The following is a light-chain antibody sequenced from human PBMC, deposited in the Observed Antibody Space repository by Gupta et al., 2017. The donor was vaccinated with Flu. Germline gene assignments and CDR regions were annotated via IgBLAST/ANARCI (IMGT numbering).Light chain of an antibody. CDR1: SSDVGGYNY. CDR3: SSYNASNDFRV. V-gene: IGLV2-8*01. Sequence: VTISCTGTSSDVGGYNYVSWYQQHPGRAPKLMIYEVGKRPSGVPDRFSGSKSGNTTSLTVSGLQAEDEADYYCSSYNASNDFRVFGGGTKLTVL. J-gene: IGLJ3*02. CDR2: EVG.